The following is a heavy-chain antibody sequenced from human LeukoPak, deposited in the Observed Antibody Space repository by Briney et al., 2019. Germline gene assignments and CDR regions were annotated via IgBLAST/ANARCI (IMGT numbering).Heavy chain of an antibody. CDR2: IYYSGST. J-gene: IGHJ4*02. D-gene: IGHD6-6*01. Sequence: PSETLSLTCTVSGGSISSSSYYWGWIRQPPGKGLEWIGSIYYSGSTYYNPSLKSRVTISVDTPKNQFSLKLSSVTAADTAVYYCARDSEAARGYFFDYWGQGTLVTVSS. CDR1: GGSISSSSYY. V-gene: IGHV4-39*02. CDR3: ARDSEAARGYFFDY.